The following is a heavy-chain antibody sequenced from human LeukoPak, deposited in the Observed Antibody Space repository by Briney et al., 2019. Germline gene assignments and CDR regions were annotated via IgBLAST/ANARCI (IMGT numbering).Heavy chain of an antibody. CDR1: GGSISSSSYY. CDR2: IYYSGST. Sequence: SETLSLTCTVSGGSISSSSYYWGWIRQPPGKGLEWIGSIYYSGSTYYNPSLKSRVTISVDTSKNQFSLKLSSVTAADTAVYYCARVDYDILTGYPSYYYYMDVWGKGTTVTVS. D-gene: IGHD3-9*01. CDR3: ARVDYDILTGYPSYYYYMDV. V-gene: IGHV4-39*07. J-gene: IGHJ6*03.